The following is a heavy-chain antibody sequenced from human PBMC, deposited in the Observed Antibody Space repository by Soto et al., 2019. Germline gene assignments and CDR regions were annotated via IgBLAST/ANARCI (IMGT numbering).Heavy chain of an antibody. CDR1: GGSFSGYY. J-gene: IGHJ6*02. D-gene: IGHD2-8*01. Sequence: SETLSLTCAVYGGSFSGYYWTWIRQPPGKGLEWIGEINHRGNTNYNPSLKSRVTISVDTSKNQFSLKLTSVTAADTAVYYCARQEVKQCFTKGYYGLDVWDQGTTVTVSS. CDR3: ARQEVKQCFTKGYYGLDV. CDR2: INHRGNT. V-gene: IGHV4-34*01.